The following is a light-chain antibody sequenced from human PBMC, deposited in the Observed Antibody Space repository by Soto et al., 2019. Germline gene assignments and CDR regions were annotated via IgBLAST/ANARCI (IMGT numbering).Light chain of an antibody. V-gene: IGKV1-5*01. Sequence: DSQITQSNSTLSASGGDRVTITCRASQSISDWLAWFQQKPGKAPKVLIYDASTLESGVPSRFSGSGSGTDFTLTISSLQPEDFATYFCQQYETFSGTFGPGTKVDIK. CDR3: QQYETFSGT. CDR1: QSISDW. J-gene: IGKJ1*01. CDR2: DAS.